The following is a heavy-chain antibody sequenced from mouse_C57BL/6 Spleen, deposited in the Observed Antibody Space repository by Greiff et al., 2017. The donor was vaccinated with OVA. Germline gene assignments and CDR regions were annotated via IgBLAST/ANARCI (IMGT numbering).Heavy chain of an antibody. CDR3: AREGYYVGDY. CDR1: GYSITSGYY. D-gene: IGHD2-3*01. V-gene: IGHV3-6*01. Sequence: EVQLQESGPGLVKPSQSLSLTCSVTGYSITSGYYWNWIRQFPGNKLEWMGYISYDGSNNYNPSLKNRISITRDTSKNQFFLKLNSVTTEDTATYYCAREGYYVGDYWGQGTTLTVSS. CDR2: ISYDGSN. J-gene: IGHJ2*01.